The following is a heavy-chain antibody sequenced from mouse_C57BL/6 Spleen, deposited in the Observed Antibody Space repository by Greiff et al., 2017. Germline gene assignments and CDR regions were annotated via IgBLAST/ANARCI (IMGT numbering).Heavy chain of an antibody. CDR2: ILPGSGST. CDR1: GYTFTGYW. D-gene: IGHD2-4*01. Sequence: QVQLQQSGAELMKPGASVKLSCKATGYTFTGYWIEWVKQRPGHGLEWIGEILPGSGSTNYNEKFKGKATFTADTSSNTAYMQLSSLTTKDSAIYYCAREGRNYDWYFDYWGQGTTLTVSS. J-gene: IGHJ2*01. V-gene: IGHV1-9*01. CDR3: AREGRNYDWYFDY.